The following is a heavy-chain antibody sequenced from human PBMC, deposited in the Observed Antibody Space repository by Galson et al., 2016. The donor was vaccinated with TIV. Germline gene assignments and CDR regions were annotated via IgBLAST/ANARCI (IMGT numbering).Heavy chain of an antibody. CDR1: GFSLSTSGVG. J-gene: IGHJ1*01. V-gene: IGHV2-5*01. D-gene: IGHD2/OR15-2a*01. CDR3: AQGRSAFSASGGFYFTFAEYFQH. Sequence: PALVKPTQTLTVTCSVSGFSLSTSGVGVGWIRQSPGGALEWLALIYWNDDKRYSPSLKSRLTITKDTSKNQVLLTVTNVDPVDTATYYCAQGRSAFSASGGFYFTFAEYFQHWGRATLVTVSS. CDR2: IYWNDDK.